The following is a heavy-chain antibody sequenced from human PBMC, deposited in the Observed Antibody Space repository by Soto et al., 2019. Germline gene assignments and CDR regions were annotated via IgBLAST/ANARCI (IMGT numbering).Heavy chain of an antibody. D-gene: IGHD6-13*01. CDR3: TSSMTQTGY. J-gene: IGHJ4*02. Sequence: EVQLVESGGGLVKPGGSLRLSCAASGLTFTNAWMHWVRQAPGRGLEWVGRIKSQTDGGTTDYAAPVKGRFTISRDDSKNTLYLQMNSLKIEDTAVYYCTSSMTQTGYWGQGTLVTVAS. V-gene: IGHV3-15*07. CDR1: GLTFTNAW. CDR2: IKSQTDGGTT.